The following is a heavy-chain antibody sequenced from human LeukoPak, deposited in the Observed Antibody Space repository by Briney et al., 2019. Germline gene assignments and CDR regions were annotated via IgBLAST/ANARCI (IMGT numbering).Heavy chain of an antibody. CDR1: GGSISSYY. V-gene: IGHV4-59*01. Sequence: PSETLSLTCTVSGGSISSYYWSWIRQPPGKGLEWIGYIYYSGSTNYNPSLKSRVTISVDTSKNQFSLKLCSVTAADTAVYYCARADGVPAATPFDYWGQGTLVTVSS. CDR2: IYYSGST. D-gene: IGHD2-2*01. CDR3: ARADGVPAATPFDY. J-gene: IGHJ4*02.